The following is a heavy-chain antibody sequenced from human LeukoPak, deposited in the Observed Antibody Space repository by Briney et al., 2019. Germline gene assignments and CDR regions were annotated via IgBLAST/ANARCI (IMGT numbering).Heavy chain of an antibody. CDR1: GFTFSSSA. D-gene: IGHD6-13*01. CDR2: ISGSGGTT. J-gene: IGHJ4*02. Sequence: PGGSLRLSCAASGFTFSSSAMSWVRQAPGKGLEWVSAISGSGGTTYYADSVKGRFTIFRDNSKNTLYVQMNSLRAEDTAFYYCAKGRAAVPFSFFDYWGLGTLVTVSS. CDR3: AKGRAAVPFSFFDY. V-gene: IGHV3-23*01.